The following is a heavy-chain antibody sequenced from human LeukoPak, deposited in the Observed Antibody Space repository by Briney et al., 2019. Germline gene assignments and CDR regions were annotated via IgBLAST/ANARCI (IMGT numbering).Heavy chain of an antibody. CDR3: ARAGFSNQQYYYYYMDV. CDR1: GYSISSGYY. Sequence: PSETLSLTCTVSGYSISSGYYWGWIRQPPGKGLEWIGSIYHSGSTYYNPSLKSRVTISVDTSKNQFSLKLSSVTAADTAVYYCARAGFSNQQYYYYYMDVWGRGTTVTVSS. CDR2: IYHSGST. J-gene: IGHJ6*03. V-gene: IGHV4-38-2*02. D-gene: IGHD4-11*01.